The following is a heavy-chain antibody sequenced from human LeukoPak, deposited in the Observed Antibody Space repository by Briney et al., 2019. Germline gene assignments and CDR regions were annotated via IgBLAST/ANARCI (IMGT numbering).Heavy chain of an antibody. CDR2: ISSSGSTI. Sequence: PGGSLRLSCAASGFTFSSYSMNWVRQAPGKGLEWVSYISSSGSTIYYADSVKGRFTISRDNAKNSLYLQMNSLRAEDTAVYYCAREEAYCGGDCSQGFGYWGQGTLVTVSS. J-gene: IGHJ4*02. CDR3: AREEAYCGGDCSQGFGY. CDR1: GFTFSSYS. D-gene: IGHD2-21*02. V-gene: IGHV3-48*04.